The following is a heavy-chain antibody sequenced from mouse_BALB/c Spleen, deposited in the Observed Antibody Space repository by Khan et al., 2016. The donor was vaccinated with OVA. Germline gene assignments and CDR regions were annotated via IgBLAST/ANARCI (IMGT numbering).Heavy chain of an antibody. CDR1: GFTFSDAW. D-gene: IGHD2-3*01. V-gene: IGHV6-6*01. CDR2: IRSKAINHAT. CDR3: TRDDDGYYVGSY. Sequence: EVKLEESGGGLVQPGGSMKLSCAASGFTFSDAWMDWVRQSPEKGLEWVAEIRSKAINHATYYTESVKGRFTISRDDSKSSVYLQMNNLRAEDTGIYYWTRDDDGYYVGSYWGQGTLVTVSA. J-gene: IGHJ3*01.